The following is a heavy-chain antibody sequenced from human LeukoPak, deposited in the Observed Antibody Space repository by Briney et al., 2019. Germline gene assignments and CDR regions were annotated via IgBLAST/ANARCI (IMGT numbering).Heavy chain of an antibody. CDR2: ITGGGGST. V-gene: IGHV3-23*01. CDR3: AKTYYYGSGSYDFYYYAMDV. J-gene: IGHJ6*02. Sequence: GGSLRLSCAASGFTFSTYAMTWVRQAPGKGLEWVSAITGGGGSTFYADSVKGRFTISRDNSKNTLYLQMNSLRAEDTAVYYCAKTYYYGSGSYDFYYYAMDVWGQGTTVTVSS. D-gene: IGHD3-10*01. CDR1: GFTFSTYA.